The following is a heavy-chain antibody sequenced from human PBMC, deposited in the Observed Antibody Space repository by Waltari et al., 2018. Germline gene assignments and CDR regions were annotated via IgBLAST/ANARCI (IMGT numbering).Heavy chain of an antibody. Sequence: EVQLVESGGGLVQPGGSLRLSCAASGFTFSSYAMHWVRQAPGKGLEYVSAISSNGGSTYYANSVKGRFTISRDNSKNTLYLQMGSLRAEDMAVYYCARAATGTFHYYYYYMDVWGKGTTVTVSS. CDR3: ARAATGTFHYYYYYMDV. J-gene: IGHJ6*03. CDR2: ISSNGGST. CDR1: GFTFSSYA. V-gene: IGHV3-64*01. D-gene: IGHD6-13*01.